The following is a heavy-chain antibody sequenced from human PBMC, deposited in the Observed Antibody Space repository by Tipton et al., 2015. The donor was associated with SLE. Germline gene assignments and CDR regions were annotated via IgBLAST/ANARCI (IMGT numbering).Heavy chain of an antibody. CDR1: GGSISSGGYY. CDR2: IYYSGST. Sequence: TLSLTCIVSGGSISSGGYYWSWIRQHPGKGLEWIGYIYYSGSTYYNPSLKSRVTISVDTSKNQFSLKLSSVTAADTAVYYCATSQVPGGFQHWGQGTLVTVSS. D-gene: IGHD3-10*01. V-gene: IGHV4-31*03. CDR3: ATSQVPGGFQH. J-gene: IGHJ1*01.